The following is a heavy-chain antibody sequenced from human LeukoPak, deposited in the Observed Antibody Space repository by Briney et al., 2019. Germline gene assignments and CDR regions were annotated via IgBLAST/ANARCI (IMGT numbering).Heavy chain of an antibody. V-gene: IGHV3-30*18. CDR2: TSSDLNVK. J-gene: IGHJ4*02. CDR1: GFTFRNYV. CDR3: AKPDLYGDFDY. Sequence: GGSLRLSCAASGFTFRNYVIHWVRQAPGKGLEWVAVTSSDLNVKLYADSVKGRFTISRDNSKNTLYLQMNSLRAEDTAVYYCAKPDLYGDFDYWGQGTLVTVSS. D-gene: IGHD3-10*01.